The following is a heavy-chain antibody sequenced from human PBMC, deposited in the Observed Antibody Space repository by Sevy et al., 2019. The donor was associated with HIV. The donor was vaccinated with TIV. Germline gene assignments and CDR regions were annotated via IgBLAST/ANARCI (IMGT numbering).Heavy chain of an antibody. CDR2: ISYDGSNK. CDR3: ARDGDWRPHIVVVTARPHPGGYFDY. V-gene: IGHV3-30-3*01. J-gene: IGHJ4*02. CDR1: GFTFSSYA. Sequence: GGSLRLSCAASGFTFSSYAMHWVRQAPGKGLEWVAVISYDGSNKYYADSVKGRFTISRDNSKNTLYLQMNSLGAEDTAVYYCARDGDWRPHIVVVTARPHPGGYFDYWGQGTLVTVSS. D-gene: IGHD2-21*02.